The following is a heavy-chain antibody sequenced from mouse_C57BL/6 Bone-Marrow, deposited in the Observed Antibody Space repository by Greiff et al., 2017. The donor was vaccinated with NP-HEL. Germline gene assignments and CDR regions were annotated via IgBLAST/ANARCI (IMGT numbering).Heavy chain of an antibody. CDR3: ARVHDGYYLYFDY. D-gene: IGHD2-3*01. CDR1: GFTFSSYA. Sequence: EVKLMESGGGLVKPGGSLKLSCAASGFTFSSYAMSWVRQTPEKRLEWVATISDGGSYTYYPDNVKGRFTISRDNAKNNLYLQMSHLKSEDTAMYYCARVHDGYYLYFDYWGQGTTLTVSS. V-gene: IGHV5-4*03. J-gene: IGHJ2*01. CDR2: ISDGGSYT.